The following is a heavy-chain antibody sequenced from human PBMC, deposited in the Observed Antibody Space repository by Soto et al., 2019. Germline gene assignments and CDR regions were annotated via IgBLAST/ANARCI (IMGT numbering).Heavy chain of an antibody. CDR2: INPNCGGT. CDR3: ARTFGEGGRPWYSGRYPETHVNAFDI. V-gene: IGHV1-2*02. J-gene: IGHJ3*02. CDR1: GYTFTGYY. Sequence: ASVKVSCKASGYTFTGYYMNWVRQAPGQGLEWMGWINPNCGGTNYAQKFQGRVTMTRDTSIRTAYMELSSLRSDDTAVYYCARTFGEGGRPWYSGRYPETHVNAFDIWGQGTMVTVSS. D-gene: IGHD1-26*01.